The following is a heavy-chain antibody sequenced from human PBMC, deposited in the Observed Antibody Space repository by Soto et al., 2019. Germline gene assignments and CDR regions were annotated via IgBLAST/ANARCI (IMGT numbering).Heavy chain of an antibody. CDR1: GGTFSSYT. D-gene: IGHD6-19*01. CDR2: IIPILGIA. CDR3: ARAIAVAGNGYFDL. J-gene: IGHJ2*01. Sequence: GASVKVSCKASGGTFSSYTISWVRQAPGQGLEWMGRIIPILGIANYAQKFQGRVTITADKSTSTAYMELSSLRSEDTAVYYCARAIAVAGNGYFDLWGRGTLVTVSS. V-gene: IGHV1-69*02.